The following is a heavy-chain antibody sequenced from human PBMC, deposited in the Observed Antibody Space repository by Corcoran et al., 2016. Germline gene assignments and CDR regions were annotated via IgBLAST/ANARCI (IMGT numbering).Heavy chain of an antibody. Sequence: QVQLVESGGGVVQPGRSLRLSCAASGFTFSSYGMHWVRQAPGKGLEWVAVIWYAGSNKSYADAVKGRFTISRDNSKNTLYLQLNSLSAEDTAVDYWARDPADDYDSSGYWVHWGQGTRVTVAS. V-gene: IGHV3-33*01. J-gene: IGHJ4*02. CDR1: GFTFSSYG. D-gene: IGHD3-22*01. CDR3: ARDPADDYDSSGYWVH. CDR2: IWYAGSNK.